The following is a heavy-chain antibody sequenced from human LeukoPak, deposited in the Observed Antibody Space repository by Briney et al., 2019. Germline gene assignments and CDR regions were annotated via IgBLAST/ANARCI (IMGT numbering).Heavy chain of an antibody. V-gene: IGHV4-38-2*02. D-gene: IGHD2-2*01. CDR1: GYSISSGYY. CDR3: ARGGGPEGIVVVPPLDP. J-gene: IGHJ5*02. CDR2: IYHSGST. Sequence: SETLSLTCTVSGYSISSGYYWSWIRQPPGKGLEWIGYIYHSGSTYYNPSLKSRVTISVDRSKNQFSLKLSSVTAADTAVYYCARGGGPEGIVVVPPLDPWGQGTLVTVSS.